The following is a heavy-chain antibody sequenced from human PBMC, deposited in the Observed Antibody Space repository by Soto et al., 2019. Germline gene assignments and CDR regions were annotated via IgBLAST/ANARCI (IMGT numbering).Heavy chain of an antibody. CDR1: GYNFATHW. D-gene: IGHD5-12*01. J-gene: IGHJ6*02. CDR3: ATPGGFGMDV. V-gene: IGHV5-51*01. CDR2: IFPGDAET. Sequence: GESLKISCPGSGYNFATHWIGWVRHKAGKGLEWMGIIFPGDAETRYSPSFQGHITISADKSISIAYLRWSSLKASDTGMYYCATPGGFGMDVWGQGTTVTV.